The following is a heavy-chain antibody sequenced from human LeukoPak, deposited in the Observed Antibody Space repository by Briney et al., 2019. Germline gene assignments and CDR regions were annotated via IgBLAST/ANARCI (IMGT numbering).Heavy chain of an antibody. CDR2: ISYDGSNK. J-gene: IGHJ4*02. D-gene: IGHD2-15*01. V-gene: IGHV3-30-3*01. Sequence: GGSLRLSCAASGFTFSSYAMHWVRQAPGKGLEWVAVISYDGSNKYYADSVKGRFTISRDNSKNTLYLQMNSLRAENTAVYYCADGLCSGGSCYSDPGFDYWGQGTLVTVSS. CDR1: GFTFSSYA. CDR3: ADGLCSGGSCYSDPGFDY.